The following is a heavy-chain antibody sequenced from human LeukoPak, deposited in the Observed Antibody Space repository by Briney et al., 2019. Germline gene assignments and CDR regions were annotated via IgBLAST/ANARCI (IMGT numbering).Heavy chain of an antibody. CDR3: AKVSPIFYYDSSGYSGY. Sequence: PGGSLRLSCAASGFSFSTYGMLWVRQAPGKGLEWVAVIWYDGNNKYYADSVKGRFTISRDNSKNTLYLQMNSLRAEDTAVYYCAKVSPIFYYDSSGYSGYWGQGTLVTVSS. J-gene: IGHJ4*02. D-gene: IGHD3-22*01. CDR2: IWYDGNNK. V-gene: IGHV3-33*06. CDR1: GFSFSTYG.